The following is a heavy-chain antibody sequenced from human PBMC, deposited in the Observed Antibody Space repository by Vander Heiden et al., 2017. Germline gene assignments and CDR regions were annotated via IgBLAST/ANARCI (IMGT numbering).Heavy chain of an antibody. V-gene: IGHV1-18*01. CDR3: ARFNPDILTLVLDYYYYYGMDV. CDR2: ISAYNGNT. Sequence: QVQLVQSGAEVKKPGASVKVSCKASGYTFTSYGISWVRQAPGQGLEWMGWISAYNGNTNYAQKLQGRVTMTTDTSTSTAYMELRSLRSDDTAVYYCARFNPDILTLVLDYYYYYGMDVWGQGTTVTVSS. J-gene: IGHJ6*02. D-gene: IGHD3-9*01. CDR1: GYTFTSYG.